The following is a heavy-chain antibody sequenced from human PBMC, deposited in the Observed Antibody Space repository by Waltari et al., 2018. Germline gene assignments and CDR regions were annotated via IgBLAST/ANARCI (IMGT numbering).Heavy chain of an antibody. V-gene: IGHV3-30*16. D-gene: IGHD1-26*01. J-gene: IGHJ4*02. CDR2: ISYDGSNK. CDR1: GFTFSSYA. Sequence: QVQLVESGGGVVQPGRSLRLSCAASGFTFSSYAMHWVRQDPGKGLEWVAVISYDGSNKYYADSVKGRFTISRDNSKNTLYLQMNSLRAEDTAVYYCARVGIVGATKGPFDYWGQGTLVTVSS. CDR3: ARVGIVGATKGPFDY.